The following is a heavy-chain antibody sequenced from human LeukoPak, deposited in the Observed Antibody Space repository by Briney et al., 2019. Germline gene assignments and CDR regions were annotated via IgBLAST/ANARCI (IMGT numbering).Heavy chain of an antibody. CDR2: ISSSSSTI. CDR1: GFTFSNYN. CDR3: ARALSGSYSSAFDI. J-gene: IGHJ3*02. D-gene: IGHD1-26*01. V-gene: IGHV3-48*01. Sequence: GGSLGLSCAASGFTFSNYNMNWVRQAPGKGLEWVSYISSSSSTIYYADSVKGRFTISRDNAKNSLYLQMNSLRAEDTAVYYCARALSGSYSSAFDIWGQGTMVTASS.